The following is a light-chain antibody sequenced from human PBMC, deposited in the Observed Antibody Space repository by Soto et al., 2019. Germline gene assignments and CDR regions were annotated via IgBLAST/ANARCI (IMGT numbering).Light chain of an antibody. J-gene: IGLJ3*02. CDR3: STWDDSLNGWV. V-gene: IGLV1-44*01. CDR1: ISNIGKDT. Sequence: QSVLTQPPSVSGTPGLRVNISCSGGISNIGKDTVNWYQQLPGTAPKLLMFNDDKRPSGVPDRFSGSRSGTAASRAIGGLQSDDEAVYFCSTWDDSLNGWVFGGGTKLTVL. CDR2: NDD.